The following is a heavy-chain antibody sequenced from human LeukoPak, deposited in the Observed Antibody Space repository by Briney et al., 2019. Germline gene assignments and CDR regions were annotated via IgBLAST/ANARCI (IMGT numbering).Heavy chain of an antibody. CDR3: ARDLSCSSTSCYAGRGYGMDV. Sequence: SQTLSLTCAISGDSVSSNSAAWNWIRQSPSRGLEWLGRTYYRSKWYNDYAVSVKSRITINPDTSKNQFSLQLNSVTPEDTAVYYCARDLSCSSTSCYAGRGYGMDVWGQGTTVTVSS. CDR1: GDSVSSNSAA. V-gene: IGHV6-1*01. D-gene: IGHD2-2*01. J-gene: IGHJ6*02. CDR2: TYYRSKWYN.